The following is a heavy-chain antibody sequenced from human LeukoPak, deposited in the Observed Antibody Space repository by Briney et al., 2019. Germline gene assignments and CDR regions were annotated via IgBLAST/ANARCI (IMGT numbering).Heavy chain of an antibody. Sequence: PSETLSLTCAVYGGSFSGYYWSWIRQPPGKGLEWIGEINHSGSTNYNPSLKSRVTISVDTSKNQFSLKLSSVTAADTAVYYCARVGVYYGSRSYYPNRRAYFDYWGQGTLVTVSS. CDR2: INHSGST. CDR1: GGSFSGYY. CDR3: ARVGVYYGSRSYYPNRRAYFDY. J-gene: IGHJ4*02. D-gene: IGHD3-10*01. V-gene: IGHV4-34*01.